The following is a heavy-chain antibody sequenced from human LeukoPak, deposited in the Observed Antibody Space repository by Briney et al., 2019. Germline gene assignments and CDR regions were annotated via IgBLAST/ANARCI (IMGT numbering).Heavy chain of an antibody. CDR3: ARSREGSSSWPDAFDI. CDR2: ISSSSSYI. CDR1: GFTFSSYS. V-gene: IGHV3-21*01. J-gene: IGHJ3*02. D-gene: IGHD6-13*01. Sequence: GGSLRLSCAASGFTFSSYSMNWVRQAPGKGLEWVSSISSSSSYIYYADSVKGRFTISRDNAENSLYLQMNSLRAEDTAVYYCARSREGSSSWPDAFDIWGQGTMVTVSS.